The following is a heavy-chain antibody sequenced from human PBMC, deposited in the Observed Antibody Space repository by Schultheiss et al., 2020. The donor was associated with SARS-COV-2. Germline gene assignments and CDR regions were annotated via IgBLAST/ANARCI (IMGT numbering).Heavy chain of an antibody. V-gene: IGHV3-15*07. CDR3: AKGPRIAAAGTEDY. CDR1: GFTFSNAW. Sequence: GESLKISCAASGFTFSNAWMNWVRQAPGKGLEWVDRIKSKTDGGTTDYAAPVKGRFTISRDDSKNTLYLQMNSLKTEDTAVYYCAKGPRIAAAGTEDYWGQGTLVTVSS. CDR2: IKSKTDGGTT. D-gene: IGHD6-13*01. J-gene: IGHJ4*02.